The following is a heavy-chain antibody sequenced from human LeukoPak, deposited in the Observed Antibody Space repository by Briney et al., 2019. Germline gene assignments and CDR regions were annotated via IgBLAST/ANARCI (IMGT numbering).Heavy chain of an antibody. CDR2: INHSGST. D-gene: IGHD3-3*01. CDR1: GGSFSGYY. V-gene: IGHV4-34*01. J-gene: IGHJ4*02. CDR3: ARGGFYDFWSGYYVAVDY. Sequence: NPSETLSLTCAVYGGSFSGYYWSWIRQPPGKGLEWIGEINHSGSTNYNPSLKSRVTISVDTSKNQFSLKLSSVTAADTAVYYCARGGFYDFWSGYYVAVDYWGQGTLVTVSS.